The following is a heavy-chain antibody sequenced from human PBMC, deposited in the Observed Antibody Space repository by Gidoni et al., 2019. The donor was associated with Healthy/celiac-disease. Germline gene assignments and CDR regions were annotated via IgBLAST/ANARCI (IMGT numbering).Heavy chain of an antibody. J-gene: IGHJ4*02. Sequence: EVQLVESGGGLIQPGGSLRLSCAASGFTVSSNSMSWVRQAPGKGLEWVSVIYSGGSTYYEDSVKGRFTIARDNSKNTLYLQMNSLRAEDTAVYYCARDGPNYYFDYWGQGTLVTVSS. CDR3: ARDGPNYYFDY. V-gene: IGHV3-53*01. CDR1: GFTVSSNS. CDR2: IYSGGST.